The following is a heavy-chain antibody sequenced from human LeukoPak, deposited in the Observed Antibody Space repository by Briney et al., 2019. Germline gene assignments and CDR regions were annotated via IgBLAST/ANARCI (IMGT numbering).Heavy chain of an antibody. Sequence: GASVKVSCKASGYTFTSYDINWVRQATGQGLEWMGWMNPNSGNTGYAQKFQGRVTMTRNTSISTAYMELSSLRSEDTAVYYCAILLRFDSKRNDWGQGTLVTVSS. D-gene: IGHD5-12*01. V-gene: IGHV1-8*01. CDR3: AILLRFDSKRND. J-gene: IGHJ4*02. CDR2: MNPNSGNT. CDR1: GYTFTSYD.